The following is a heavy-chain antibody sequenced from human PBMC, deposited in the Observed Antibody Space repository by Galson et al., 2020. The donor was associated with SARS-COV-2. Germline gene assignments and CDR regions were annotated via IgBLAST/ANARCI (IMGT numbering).Heavy chain of an antibody. CDR3: AREGPTAIVANWFDP. Sequence: GGSLRLSCAASGFTFSDYYMSWIRQAPGKGLEWVSYISSSGSTIYYADSVKGRFTISRDNAKNSLYLQMNSLRAEDTAVYYCAREGPTAIVANWFDPWGQGTLVTVSS. CDR1: GFTFSDYY. CDR2: ISSSGSTI. J-gene: IGHJ5*02. D-gene: IGHD5-18*01. V-gene: IGHV3-11*01.